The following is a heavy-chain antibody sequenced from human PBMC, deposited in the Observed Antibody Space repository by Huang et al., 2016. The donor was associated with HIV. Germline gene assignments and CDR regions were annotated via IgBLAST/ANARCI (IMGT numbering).Heavy chain of an antibody. CDR3: VKETVQWLVTY. CDR1: GFTSSSHG. V-gene: IGHV3-30*02. CDR2: IQYDGSNK. D-gene: IGHD6-19*01. Sequence: QVQVVESGGGVVQPGGSLRLSCAASGFTSSSHGMHWVRQAPGKGLGGVAFIQYDGSNKYFADSGKGRFTMSRDNSKNTLYLQMNSLRGEDTAVYYCVKETVQWLVTYWGQGTLVTVSS. J-gene: IGHJ4*02.